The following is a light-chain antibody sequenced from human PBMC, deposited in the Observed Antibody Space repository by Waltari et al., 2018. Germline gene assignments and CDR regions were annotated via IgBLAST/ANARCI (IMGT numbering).Light chain of an antibody. CDR1: QGIRDD. CDR3: LQDHSYPRT. CDR2: CTS. V-gene: IGKV1-6*01. J-gene: IGKJ1*01. Sequence: AIQMTQSPSSLSASVGDRVPLTCRASQGIRDDLGWYQQKPGNAPKHLIYCTSILQRGVPSRFSGSGSDTDFTLTISSLQPEDFATYYCLQDHSYPRTFGQGTRVEIK.